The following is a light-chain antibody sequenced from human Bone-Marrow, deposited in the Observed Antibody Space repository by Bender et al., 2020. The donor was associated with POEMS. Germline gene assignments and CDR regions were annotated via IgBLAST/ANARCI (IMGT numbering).Light chain of an antibody. CDR3: ATWDANRSGPCVV. J-gene: IGLJ2*01. Sequence: QSVLTQPPSVSGTPGQRVTISCSGSGSNIGGYPVNWYQQLPGTAPRLLIYTNNQRPSGVPDRFSGSRSGTSASLAIGGLRSEDEADYYCATWDANRSGPCVVFGGGTKLTVL. V-gene: IGLV1-47*02. CDR1: GSNIGGYP. CDR2: TNN.